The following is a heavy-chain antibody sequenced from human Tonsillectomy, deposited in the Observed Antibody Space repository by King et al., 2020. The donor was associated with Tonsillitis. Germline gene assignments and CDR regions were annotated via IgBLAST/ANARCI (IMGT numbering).Heavy chain of an antibody. Sequence: VQLVESGAEVKKPGASVKVSCKASGYTFTSYDINWVRQATGQGLKWMEGMKPNSGKTGYAQKFQGRVTMTRNTSISTAYMELSSLRSEDTAVYYCARGTRSFDYWGQGTLVTVSS. CDR1: GYTFTSYD. CDR3: ARGTRSFDY. V-gene: IGHV1-8*01. CDR2: MKPNSGKT. J-gene: IGHJ4*02.